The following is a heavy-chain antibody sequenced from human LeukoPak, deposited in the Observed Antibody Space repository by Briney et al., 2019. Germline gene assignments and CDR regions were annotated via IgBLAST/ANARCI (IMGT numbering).Heavy chain of an antibody. J-gene: IGHJ4*02. CDR3: ARAPGRPAAVFDY. V-gene: IGHV4-34*01. D-gene: IGHD2-2*01. CDR1: GGSFSGYY. Sequence: SETLSLTCAVYGGSFSGYYWSWIRQPPGQGLEWIGEINHSGITNYSPSLKSRVSISEDTSKNQFSLKLSSVTAADTAVYYCARAPGRPAAVFDYWGQGTLVTVS. CDR2: INHSGIT.